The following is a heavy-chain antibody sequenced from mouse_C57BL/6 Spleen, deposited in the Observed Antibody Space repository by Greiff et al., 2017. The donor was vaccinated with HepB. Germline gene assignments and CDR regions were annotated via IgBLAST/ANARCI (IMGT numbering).Heavy chain of an antibody. CDR3: ARGGSSGYNFDY. D-gene: IGHD3-2*02. CDR1: GFTFSSYA. V-gene: IGHV5-4*03. J-gene: IGHJ2*01. Sequence: DVMLVESGGGLVKPGGSLKLSCAASGFTFSSYAMSWVRQTPEKRLEWVATISDGGSYTYYPDNVKGRFTISRDNAKNNLYLQMSHLKSEDTAMYYCARGGSSGYNFDYWGQGTTLTVSS. CDR2: ISDGGSYT.